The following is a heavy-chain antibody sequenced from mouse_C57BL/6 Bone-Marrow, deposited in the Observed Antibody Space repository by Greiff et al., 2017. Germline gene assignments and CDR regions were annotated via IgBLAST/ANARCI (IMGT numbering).Heavy chain of an antibody. CDR2: INPSSGYT. V-gene: IGHV1-7*01. CDR1: GYTFTSYW. Sequence: VQLQQSGAELAKPGASVKLSCKASGYTFTSYWMHWVKQRPGQGLEWIGYINPSSGYTKYNQKFNDKATLTAAKSSSPAYMQLSSLTYEDSAVYYCASGAVRLRLSPLYAMDYWGQGTSVTVSS. J-gene: IGHJ4*01. CDR3: ASGAVRLRLSPLYAMDY. D-gene: IGHD3-2*02.